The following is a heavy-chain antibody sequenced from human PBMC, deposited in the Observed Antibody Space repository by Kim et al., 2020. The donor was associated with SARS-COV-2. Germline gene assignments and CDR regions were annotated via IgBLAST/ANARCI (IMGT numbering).Heavy chain of an antibody. D-gene: IGHD6-13*01. V-gene: IGHV4-31*03. CDR3: ARDSSSWLDY. Sequence: SETLSLTCTVSGGSISSGGYYWSWIRQHPGKGLEWIGYIYYSGSTYYNPSLKSRVTISVDTSKNQFSLKQSSVTAADTAVYYCARDSSSWLDYWGQGTLVTVSS. J-gene: IGHJ4*02. CDR1: GGSISSGGYY. CDR2: IYYSGST.